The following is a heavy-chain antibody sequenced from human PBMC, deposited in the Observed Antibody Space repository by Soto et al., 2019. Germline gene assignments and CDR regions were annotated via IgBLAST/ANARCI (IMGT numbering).Heavy chain of an antibody. Sequence: PSETLSLTCAVSSGSISSSNWWSWVRQPPGKGLEWIGEIYHSGSTNYNPSLKSRVTISVDKSKNQFSLKLSSVTAADTAVYYCARIGLGFEYFDLWGRGTLVTVSS. J-gene: IGHJ2*01. V-gene: IGHV4-4*02. CDR2: IYHSGST. D-gene: IGHD3-16*01. CDR1: SGSISSSNW. CDR3: ARIGLGFEYFDL.